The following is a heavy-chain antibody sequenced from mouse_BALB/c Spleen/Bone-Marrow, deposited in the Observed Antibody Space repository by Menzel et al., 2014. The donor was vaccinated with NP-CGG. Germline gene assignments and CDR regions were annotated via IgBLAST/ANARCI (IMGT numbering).Heavy chain of an antibody. V-gene: IGHV2-4-1*01. Sequence: VQLQQSGPGLVQPSQSLSITCTVSGFSLTSYGLHWVRQSPGKGLEWLGVIWSGGSTDYNAAFISRLSISKDNSKSQVFFKMNSLQADDTAIYYCARNPPPYRLYAMDYWGQGTSVTVSS. CDR3: ARNPPPYRLYAMDY. CDR1: GFSLTSYG. CDR2: IWSGGST. J-gene: IGHJ4*01. D-gene: IGHD2-14*01.